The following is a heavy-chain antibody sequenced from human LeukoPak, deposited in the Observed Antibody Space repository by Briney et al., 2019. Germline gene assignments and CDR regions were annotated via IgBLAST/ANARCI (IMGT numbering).Heavy chain of an antibody. CDR2: VYYSGST. CDR1: GGSISTYY. V-gene: IGHV4-59*08. J-gene: IGHJ4*02. Sequence: PSETLSLTCTVSGGSISTYYWSWIRQPPGKGLEWIGYVYYSGSTSYNPSLKSRVIISVDTSKNEFSLNVSSVTAAGTAVYYCARHYGYSYGPDYWGQGTLVTVSS. D-gene: IGHD5-18*01. CDR3: ARHYGYSYGPDY.